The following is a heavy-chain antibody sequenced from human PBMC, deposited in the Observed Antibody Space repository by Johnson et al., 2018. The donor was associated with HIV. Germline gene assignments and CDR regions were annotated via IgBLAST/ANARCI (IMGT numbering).Heavy chain of an antibody. CDR2: IWFDGSNK. Sequence: QLRLVESGGGVVQPGRSLRLSCAASGFTFSNYGMHWVRQAPGKGLEWVAVIWFDGSNKYYADSVKGRFTISRDNSKNTLYLQMNSLRAEDTAVYYCAKEGITMEVDIWGQGTMVTVSS. J-gene: IGHJ3*02. CDR1: GFTFSNYG. V-gene: IGHV3-33*06. CDR3: AKEGITMEVDI. D-gene: IGHD3-10*01.